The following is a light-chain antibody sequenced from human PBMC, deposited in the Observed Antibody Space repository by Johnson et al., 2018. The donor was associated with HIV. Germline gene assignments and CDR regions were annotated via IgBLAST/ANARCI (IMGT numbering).Light chain of an antibody. CDR2: ENN. V-gene: IGLV1-51*02. J-gene: IGLJ1*01. CDR1: SSNIGDNY. CDR3: GTWDSSLSVYV. Sequence: QSILTQPPSVSAAPGQKVTISCSGSSSNIGDNYVSWYQQVPGTAPKLLIYENNKRPSGTPDRFSGSKSGKSATLAITGLQTGDEADYYCGTWDSSLSVYVFATGTKVTVL.